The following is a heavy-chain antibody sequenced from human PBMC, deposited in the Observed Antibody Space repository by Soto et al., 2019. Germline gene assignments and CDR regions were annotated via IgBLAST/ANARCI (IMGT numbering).Heavy chain of an antibody. CDR2: ISAYNGNT. Sequence: QVQLVQSGAEVKKPGASVKVSCKASGYTFTSYGISWVRQAPGQGLEWMGWISAYNGNTNYAQKPQGRVTMTTNTSTSTANMELRSLRSDDTAVYYCARETGGSYPYYYYGMDVGGQGTTVTVSS. V-gene: IGHV1-18*04. CDR3: ARETGGSYPYYYYGMDV. CDR1: GYTFTSYG. J-gene: IGHJ6*02. D-gene: IGHD1-26*01.